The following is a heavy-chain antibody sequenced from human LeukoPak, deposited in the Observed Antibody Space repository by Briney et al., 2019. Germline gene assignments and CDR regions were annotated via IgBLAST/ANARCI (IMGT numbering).Heavy chain of an antibody. CDR1: GFTFNYYA. D-gene: IGHD5-18*01. Sequence: GGSLRLSCAASGFTFNYYAMHWVRQAPGKGLEWVAVVSYDGSNKYYADSVKGRFTISRDNSKNTLYLQMISLRPEDTAVYYCARDRSRGLLDAFDIWGQGTMVTVSS. J-gene: IGHJ3*02. CDR2: VSYDGSNK. V-gene: IGHV3-30*04. CDR3: ARDRSRGLLDAFDI.